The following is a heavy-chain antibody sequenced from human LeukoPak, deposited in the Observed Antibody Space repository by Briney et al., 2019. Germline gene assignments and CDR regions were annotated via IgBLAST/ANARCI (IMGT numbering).Heavy chain of an antibody. CDR3: ARPRGYSYGYADY. D-gene: IGHD5-18*01. V-gene: IGHV4-39*01. CDR1: GGSISSTGYY. J-gene: IGHJ4*02. Sequence: SETLSLTCTVSGGSISSTGYYWGWIRQPPGKGLEWIGSIYYSGGTYFNPSLKRRATISVDTSRNQFSLELSSVTAADTAVYYCARPRGYSYGYADYWGQGTLVTVSS. CDR2: IYYSGGT.